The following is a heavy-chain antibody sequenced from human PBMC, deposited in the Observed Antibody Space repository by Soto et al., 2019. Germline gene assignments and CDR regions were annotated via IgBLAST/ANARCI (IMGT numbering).Heavy chain of an antibody. V-gene: IGHV1-46*01. CDR2: INPSGGTA. J-gene: IGHJ6*02. Sequence: ASVKVSCKASGYTFTSYYMHWVRQAPGQGLEWMGIINPSGGTANYAQKFQGRVTITADESTSTAYMELSSLRSEDTAVYYCARDWGDGYNQGGMDVWGQGTTVTVSS. CDR1: GYTFTSYY. D-gene: IGHD5-12*01. CDR3: ARDWGDGYNQGGMDV.